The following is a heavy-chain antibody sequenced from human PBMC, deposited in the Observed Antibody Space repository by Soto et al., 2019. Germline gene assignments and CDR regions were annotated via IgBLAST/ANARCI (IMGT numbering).Heavy chain of an antibody. Sequence: QVQLQESGPGLVKPSETLSLTCTVSGGSISSYYWSWIRQPPGKGLEWIGYIYYSGSTNYNPSLKSRVTISVDTSKNQFSLKLSSVTAADTAVYYCATYSSGWSNWFDPWGQGTLVTVSS. V-gene: IGHV4-59*01. D-gene: IGHD6-19*01. J-gene: IGHJ5*02. CDR1: GGSISSYY. CDR3: ATYSSGWSNWFDP. CDR2: IYYSGST.